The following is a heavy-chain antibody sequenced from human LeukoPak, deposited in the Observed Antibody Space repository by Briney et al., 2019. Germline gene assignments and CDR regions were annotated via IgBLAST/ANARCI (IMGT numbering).Heavy chain of an antibody. CDR1: GFTFSSYA. V-gene: IGHV3-23*01. D-gene: IGHD3-22*01. CDR2: IDSSGGST. CDR3: AKYYDNSGPSYDY. Sequence: GGSLRLSCAASGFTFSSYAMSWVRQAPGKGLDWVSSIDSSGGSTFYPDSVRGRFTISRDNSKNTLYLQMNSLRAEDTAVYYCAKYYDNSGPSYDYWGQGTLVTVSS. J-gene: IGHJ4*02.